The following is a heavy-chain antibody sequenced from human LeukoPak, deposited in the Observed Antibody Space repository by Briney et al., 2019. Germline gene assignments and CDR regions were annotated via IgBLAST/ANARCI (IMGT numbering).Heavy chain of an antibody. J-gene: IGHJ4*02. CDR3: ATTQDYGDYVSLVLGY. Sequence: ASVKVSCKASGYTFTYYYMHWVRQAPGQGLEWMGIINPSGGSTSYAQKFQGRVTMTRDTSTSTVYMELSSLRSEDTAVYYCATTQDYGDYVSLVLGYWGRGTLVTVSS. D-gene: IGHD4-17*01. V-gene: IGHV1-46*01. CDR1: GYTFTYYY. CDR2: INPSGGST.